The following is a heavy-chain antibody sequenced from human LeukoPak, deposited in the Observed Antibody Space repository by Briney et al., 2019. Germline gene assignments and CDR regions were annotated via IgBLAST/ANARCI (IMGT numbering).Heavy chain of an antibody. D-gene: IGHD3-22*01. Sequence: ASVKVLCKASGHTFSSYAISWARQAPGQGLEWMVRISPILGIANYAQKFQGRVTITADKSTSTAYMELSSLRSEDTAVYYCAVTYSSGYYYTSAHDAFDIWGQGTMVTVSS. V-gene: IGHV1-69*04. CDR1: GHTFSSYA. CDR2: ISPILGIA. J-gene: IGHJ3*02. CDR3: AVTYSSGYYYTSAHDAFDI.